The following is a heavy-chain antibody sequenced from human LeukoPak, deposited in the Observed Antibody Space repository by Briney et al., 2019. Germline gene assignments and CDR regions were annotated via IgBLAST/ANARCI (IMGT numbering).Heavy chain of an antibody. J-gene: IGHJ4*02. CDR1: GGSFSGCY. CDR2: INHSGST. D-gene: IGHD6-13*01. Sequence: PSETLSLTCAVYGGSFSGCYWSWIRQPPGKGLEWIGEINHSGSTNYNPSLKSRVTISVDTSKNQFSLKLSSVTAADTAVYYCARAWAAAGRSYYFDYWGQGTLVTVSS. CDR3: ARAWAAAGRSYYFDY. V-gene: IGHV4-34*01.